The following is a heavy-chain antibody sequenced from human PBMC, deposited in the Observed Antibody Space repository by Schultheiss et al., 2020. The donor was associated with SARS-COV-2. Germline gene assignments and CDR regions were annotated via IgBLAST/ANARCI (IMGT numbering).Heavy chain of an antibody. Sequence: SETLSLTCTVSGGSISSYYWSWIRQPPGKGLEWIGYIYYSGSTNYNPSLKSRVTISVDTSKNQFSLKLSSVTAADTAVYYCARLTRIAAAGTVDYWGQGTLVTVSS. J-gene: IGHJ4*02. CDR2: IYYSGST. CDR1: GGSISSYY. CDR3: ARLTRIAAAGTVDY. D-gene: IGHD6-13*01. V-gene: IGHV4-59*01.